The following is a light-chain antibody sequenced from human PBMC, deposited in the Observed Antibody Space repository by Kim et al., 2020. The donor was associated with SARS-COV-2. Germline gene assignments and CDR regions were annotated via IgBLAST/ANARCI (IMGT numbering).Light chain of an antibody. Sequence: PFGAPGEKATPYCRGSEAFRTKVAWYQERPGQAPRLLLFGGATRATGVPARFSGSGSGTEFILTISSVQSEDCAVYFCQQYRDWYTFGPGTKLEI. V-gene: IGKV3-15*01. CDR2: GGA. CDR3: QQYRDWYT. J-gene: IGKJ2*01. CDR1: EAFRTK.